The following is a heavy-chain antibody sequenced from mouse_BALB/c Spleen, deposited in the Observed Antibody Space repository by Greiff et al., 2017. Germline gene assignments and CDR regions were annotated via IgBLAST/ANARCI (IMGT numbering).Heavy chain of an antibody. CDR2: IYPGDGDT. CDR1: GYAFSSYW. D-gene: IGHD2-1*01. Sequence: LVESGAELVRPGSSVKISCKASGYAFSSYWMNWVKQRPGQGLEWIGQIYPGDGDTNYNGKFKGKATLTADKSSSTAYMQLSSLTSEDSAVYFCANLYYGNYWFAYWGQGTLVTVSA. V-gene: IGHV1-80*01. J-gene: IGHJ3*01. CDR3: ANLYYGNYWFAY.